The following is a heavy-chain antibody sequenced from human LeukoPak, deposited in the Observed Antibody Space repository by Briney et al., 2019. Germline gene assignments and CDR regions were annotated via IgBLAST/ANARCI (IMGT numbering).Heavy chain of an antibody. CDR3: ARDRVVTPYNWFDP. D-gene: IGHD4-23*01. V-gene: IGHV3-23*01. Sequence: GGSLTLSCAASGFTFTNYAMAWVRQAPGKGLEWVSSISGGGGATSYADSVKGRFTISRDNHVNTLYLQMDILRVEDTAVYYCARDRVVTPYNWFDPWSQGTLVTVSS. J-gene: IGHJ5*02. CDR1: GFTFTNYA. CDR2: ISGGGGAT.